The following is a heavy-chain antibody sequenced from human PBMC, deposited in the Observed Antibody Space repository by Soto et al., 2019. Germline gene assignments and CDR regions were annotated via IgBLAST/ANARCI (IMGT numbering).Heavy chain of an antibody. V-gene: IGHV4-39*01. CDR3: ARHYDYGDRVFDP. CDR2: IYYSGST. J-gene: IGHJ5*02. CDR1: GGSISSSSYY. Sequence: QLQLQESGPGLVKPSETLSLTCTVSGGSISSSSYYWGWIRQPPGKGLEWIGSIYYSGSTYYNPSLKGRVTISVDTSKNQFSLKLSSVTAADAAVYYCARHYDYGDRVFDPWGQGTLVTVSS. D-gene: IGHD4-17*01.